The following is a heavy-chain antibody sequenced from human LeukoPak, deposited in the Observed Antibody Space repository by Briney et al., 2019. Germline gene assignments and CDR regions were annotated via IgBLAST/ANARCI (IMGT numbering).Heavy chain of an antibody. CDR1: GFTFSNFA. CDR2: IVCSRST. Sequence: GGSLRLSCAASGFTFSNFAMTWVRQAPGKGLEWVSSIVCSRSTYYSDALKGRCNSSRENSKHTVCLQMNSLRPEDTAVYYCAKGGEGGSHRYFEYWGQGTLVTVSS. D-gene: IGHD1-26*01. J-gene: IGHJ4*02. CDR3: AKGGEGGSHRYFEY. V-gene: IGHV3-21*01.